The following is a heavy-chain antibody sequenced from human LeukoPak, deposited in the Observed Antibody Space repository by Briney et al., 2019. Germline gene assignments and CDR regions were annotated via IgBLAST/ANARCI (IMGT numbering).Heavy chain of an antibody. V-gene: IGHV1-2*02. CDR1: GYTFTGYY. CDR3: ARRDYDILPGYYDDY. Sequence: GASVKLSCNASGYTFTGYYMHWVRQPPGQGLELMGWINTNSGGTNYSQKFHVKVTMTMYTSISTAYMELSRLRSDGTAVYYCARRDYDILPGYYDDYWGQGTLVTVSS. J-gene: IGHJ4*02. CDR2: INTNSGGT. D-gene: IGHD3-9*01.